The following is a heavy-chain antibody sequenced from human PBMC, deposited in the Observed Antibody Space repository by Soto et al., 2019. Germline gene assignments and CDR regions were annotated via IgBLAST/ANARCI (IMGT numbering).Heavy chain of an antibody. CDR2: ISYDGSNK. D-gene: IGHD3-10*01. Sequence: GGSLRLSCAASGFTFSSYAMHWVRQAPGKGLEWVAVISYDGSNKYYADSVKGRFTISRDNAKNSLYLQMNSLRAEDTAVYYCARGPVLTWFGELFTSYDYWGQGTLVTVSS. V-gene: IGHV3-30-3*01. J-gene: IGHJ4*02. CDR3: ARGPVLTWFGELFTSYDY. CDR1: GFTFSSYA.